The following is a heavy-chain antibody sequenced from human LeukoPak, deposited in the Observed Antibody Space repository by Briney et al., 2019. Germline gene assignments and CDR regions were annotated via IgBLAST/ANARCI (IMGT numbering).Heavy chain of an antibody. Sequence: GGSLRLSCAASGFTFSSYAMSWVRQAPGKGLEWVSAISGSGGSTYYADSVKGRFTISRDNSKNTLSLQMNSLRAEDTAVYYCAKESYYYDSSGYYYFDYWGQGTLVTVSS. CDR1: GFTFSSYA. J-gene: IGHJ4*02. CDR3: AKESYYYDSSGYYYFDY. D-gene: IGHD3-22*01. CDR2: ISGSGGST. V-gene: IGHV3-23*01.